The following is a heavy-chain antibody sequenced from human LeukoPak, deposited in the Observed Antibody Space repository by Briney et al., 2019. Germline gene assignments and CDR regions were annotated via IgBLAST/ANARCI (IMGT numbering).Heavy chain of an antibody. Sequence: PSETLSLTCTVSGGSISSYYWSWIRQPPGKGLEWIGYIYYTGSTNYNPSLKSRVTISVDTSKNQFSLKLSSVTAADTAVYYCARRGFSSGWYSLRYWFDPWGQGTLVTVSS. V-gene: IGHV4-59*12. CDR1: GGSISSYY. J-gene: IGHJ5*02. CDR3: ARRGFSSGWYSLRYWFDP. D-gene: IGHD6-19*01. CDR2: IYYTGST.